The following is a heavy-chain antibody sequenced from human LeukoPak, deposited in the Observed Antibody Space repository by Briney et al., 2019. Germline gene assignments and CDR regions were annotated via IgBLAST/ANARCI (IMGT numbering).Heavy chain of an antibody. J-gene: IGHJ4*02. Sequence: GGSLRLSCAASGFTFSYYAMSWVRQAPGKGLEWVSTLGKSGSTYYADSVKGRSTISRDNSKSTLYLQMNSLRAEDTAVYYCAKRDSAGLHYFDYWGQGTLVTVSS. CDR1: GFTFSYYA. V-gene: IGHV3-23*01. CDR3: AKRDSAGLHYFDY. D-gene: IGHD5-18*01. CDR2: LGKSGST.